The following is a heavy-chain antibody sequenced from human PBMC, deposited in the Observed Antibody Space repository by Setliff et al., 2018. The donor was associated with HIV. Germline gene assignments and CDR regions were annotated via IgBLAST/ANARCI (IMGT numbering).Heavy chain of an antibody. CDR3: AKGYSLQTDDAFDF. V-gene: IGHV1-46*01. CDR2: INPSGGST. Sequence: ASVKVSCKASGYTFTTYYMHWVRQAPGQGLEWMGIINPSGGSTSYAQNFQGRVTMTRDTSTSTVYMELSSLTSEDTAMYYCAKGYSLQTDDAFDFWGQGTLGTVS. J-gene: IGHJ3*01. CDR1: GYTFTTYY. D-gene: IGHD1-26*01.